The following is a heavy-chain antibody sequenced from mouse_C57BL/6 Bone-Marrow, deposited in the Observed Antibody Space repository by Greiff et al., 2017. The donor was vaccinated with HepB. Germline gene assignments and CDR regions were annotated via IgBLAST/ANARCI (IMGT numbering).Heavy chain of an antibody. Sequence: EVQRVESGGGLVKPGGSLKLSCAASGFTFSDYGMHWVRQAPEKGLEWVAYISSGSSTIYYADTVKGRFTISRDNAKNTLFLQMTSLRSEDTAMYYCARRDYYGSSSLYYAMDYWGQGTSVTVSS. CDR2: ISSGSSTI. D-gene: IGHD1-1*01. V-gene: IGHV5-17*01. J-gene: IGHJ4*01. CDR3: ARRDYYGSSSLYYAMDY. CDR1: GFTFSDYG.